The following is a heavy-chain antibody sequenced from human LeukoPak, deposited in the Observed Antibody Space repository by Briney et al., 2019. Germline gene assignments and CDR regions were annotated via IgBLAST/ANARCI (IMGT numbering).Heavy chain of an antibody. CDR1: GFTFDDYA. J-gene: IGHJ6*03. CDR3: ARDILGYNYYYYMDV. D-gene: IGHD3-16*01. CDR2: ISWNSGSI. V-gene: IGHV3-9*01. Sequence: GGSLRLSCAASGFTFDDYAMHWVRQAPGKGLEWVSGISWNSGSIGYADSVKGRFTISRDNAKNTLYLQMNSLRAEDTAVYYCARDILGYNYYYYMDVWGKGTTVTVSS.